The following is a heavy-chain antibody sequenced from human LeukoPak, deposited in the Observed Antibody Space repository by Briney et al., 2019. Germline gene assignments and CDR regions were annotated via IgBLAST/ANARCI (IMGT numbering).Heavy chain of an antibody. J-gene: IGHJ4*02. Sequence: GGSLRLSCGASGFTFSSYAMSWVRQAPGKGLEWVSVISGSGGRTYYADSVKGRFTISRDSSKNTLYLQMNSLRADDTAVYYCAKTLDSSGYYQYYFDYWGQGTLVTVSS. V-gene: IGHV3-23*01. CDR1: GFTFSSYA. CDR3: AKTLDSSGYYQYYFDY. D-gene: IGHD3-22*01. CDR2: ISGSGGRT.